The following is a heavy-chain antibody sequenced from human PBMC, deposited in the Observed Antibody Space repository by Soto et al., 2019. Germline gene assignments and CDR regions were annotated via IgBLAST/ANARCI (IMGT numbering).Heavy chain of an antibody. V-gene: IGHV1-8*01. Sequence: ASVKVSCKASGYTFTSYDINWVRQATGQGLEWMGWMNPNSGNTGYAQKFQGRVTMTRNTSISTAYMELSSLRSEDTAVYYCAATGYCSGGSCYSYYYYYMDVWGKGTTVTVS. J-gene: IGHJ6*03. CDR1: GYTFTSYD. CDR3: AATGYCSGGSCYSYYYYYMDV. CDR2: MNPNSGNT. D-gene: IGHD2-15*01.